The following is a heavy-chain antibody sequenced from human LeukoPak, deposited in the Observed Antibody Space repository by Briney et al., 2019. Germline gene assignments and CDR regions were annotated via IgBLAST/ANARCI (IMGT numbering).Heavy chain of an antibody. D-gene: IGHD3-22*01. CDR2: ISYDGSNK. CDR3: ARGHYYDSSGYRYYFDY. J-gene: IGHJ4*02. Sequence: GRSLRLSCAASGFTFSSYAMHWVRQAPGKGLEWVAVISYDGSNKYYADSVKGRFTISRDNSKNTLYLQMNSLRAENTAVYYCARGHYYDSSGYRYYFDYWGQGTLVTVSS. CDR1: GFTFSSYA. V-gene: IGHV3-30-3*01.